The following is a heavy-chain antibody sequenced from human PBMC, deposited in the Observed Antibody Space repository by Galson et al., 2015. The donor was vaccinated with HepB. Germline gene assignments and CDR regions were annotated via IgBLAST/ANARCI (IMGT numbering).Heavy chain of an antibody. CDR2: IFPGDSDT. CDR3: ARHSRGSGWDSDY. D-gene: IGHD6-19*01. CDR1: GYSFTNYW. J-gene: IGHJ4*02. Sequence: QSGAEVKKPGESLKISCQGSGYSFTNYWIGWVRQMPGKGLGWMGIIFPGDSDTRYSPSFQGQVTISADKSISTAYLQWSGLNASDTAMYYCARHSRGSGWDSDYWGQGTLVIVSS. V-gene: IGHV5-51*01.